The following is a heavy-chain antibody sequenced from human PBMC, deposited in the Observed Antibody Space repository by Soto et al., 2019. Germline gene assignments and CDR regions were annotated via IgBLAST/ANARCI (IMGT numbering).Heavy chain of an antibody. V-gene: IGHV3-30*18. J-gene: IGHJ6*02. Sequence: GGSLRLSCAASGFTFSSYGMHWVRQAPGKGLEWVAVISYDGSNKYYADSVKGRFTISRDNSKNTLYLQMNSLRAEDTAVYYCAKDLELRGYSGYDAYYYYGMDVWGQGTTVTVSS. CDR3: AKDLELRGYSGYDAYYYYGMDV. CDR1: GFTFSSYG. CDR2: ISYDGSNK. D-gene: IGHD5-12*01.